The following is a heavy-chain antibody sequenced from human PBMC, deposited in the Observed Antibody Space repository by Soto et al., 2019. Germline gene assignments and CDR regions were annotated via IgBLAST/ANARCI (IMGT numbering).Heavy chain of an antibody. Sequence: PSGTLSLTCTFSGGSISSSSYYWGWIRQPPGKGLDWIGNVYYGGSTYYNPSLKSRVTISVETSKSQFSLKLSSVTAADTAVYYCAGGDYYHSSGYYFYYYTMDVWGKGTTVTVSS. CDR3: AGGDYYHSSGYYFYYYTMDV. CDR1: GGSISSSSYY. V-gene: IGHV4-39*01. J-gene: IGHJ6*04. D-gene: IGHD3-22*01. CDR2: VYYGGST.